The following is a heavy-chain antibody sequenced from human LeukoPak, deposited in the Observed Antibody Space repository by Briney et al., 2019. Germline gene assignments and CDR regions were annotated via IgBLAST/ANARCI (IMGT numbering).Heavy chain of an antibody. D-gene: IGHD4-11*01. V-gene: IGHV4-4*09. J-gene: IGHJ6*03. Sequence: PSETLSLTCTVSGGSISSYYWSWIRQPPGKGLEWIGYIYTSGSTNYNPSLKSRVTISVDTFKNQFSLKLSSVTAADTAVYYCARHYSNYVAYYMDVWGKGTTVTVSS. CDR1: GGSISSYY. CDR3: ARHYSNYVAYYMDV. CDR2: IYTSGST.